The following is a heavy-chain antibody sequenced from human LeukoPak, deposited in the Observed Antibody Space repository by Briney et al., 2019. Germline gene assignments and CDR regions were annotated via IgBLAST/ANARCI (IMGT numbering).Heavy chain of an antibody. D-gene: IGHD2-15*01. Sequence: ASVKVSCKASGGTFSSYAISWVRQAPGQGLEWMGGIIPIFGTANYAQKFQGRVTTTADESTSTAYMELSSLRSEDTAVYYCARAVAGLTSYNWFDPWGQGTLVTVSS. J-gene: IGHJ5*02. V-gene: IGHV1-69*13. CDR3: ARAVAGLTSYNWFDP. CDR1: GGTFSSYA. CDR2: IIPIFGTA.